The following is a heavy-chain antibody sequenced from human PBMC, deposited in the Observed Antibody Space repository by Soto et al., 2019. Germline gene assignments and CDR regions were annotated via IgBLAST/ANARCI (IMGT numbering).Heavy chain of an antibody. D-gene: IGHD3-22*01. Sequence: GGSLRLSCAASGFTFSSYGMHWVRQAPGKGLEWVAVISYDGSNKYYADSVKGRFTISRDNSKNTLYLQMNSLRAEDTAVYYCAKDVASGYVSTFDYWGQGTLVTVSS. CDR3: AKDVASGYVSTFDY. J-gene: IGHJ4*02. CDR2: ISYDGSNK. CDR1: GFTFSSYG. V-gene: IGHV3-30*18.